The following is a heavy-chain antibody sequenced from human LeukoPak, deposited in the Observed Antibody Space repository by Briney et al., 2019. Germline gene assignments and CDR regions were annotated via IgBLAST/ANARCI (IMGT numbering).Heavy chain of an antibody. CDR3: ARRDSSGYYYLAFDI. J-gene: IGHJ3*02. Sequence: SVKVSCKASGGTFSSYAISWVRQAPGQGLEWMGGIIPIFGTANYAQKFQGRVTITADESTSTAYMELSSLRSDDTAVYYCARRDSSGYYYLAFDIWGQGTMVTVSS. D-gene: IGHD3-22*01. CDR1: GGTFSSYA. V-gene: IGHV1-69*13. CDR2: IIPIFGTA.